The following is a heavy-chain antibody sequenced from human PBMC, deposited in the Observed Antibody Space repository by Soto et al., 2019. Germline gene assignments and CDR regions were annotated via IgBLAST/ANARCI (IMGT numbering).Heavy chain of an antibody. CDR1: GYSFTSYW. V-gene: IGHV5-51*01. D-gene: IGHD2-2*01. CDR3: ARSTSPFYFNY. CDR2: IYPGDSDT. Sequence: GESLKIACKGSGYSFTSYWIGWVRQMPGKGLEWMGIIYPGDSDTRYNPSFQGQVTISADKSFSTAYLQWSSLRASDTAMYYCARSTSPFYFNYWGQGTLVTVSS. J-gene: IGHJ4*02.